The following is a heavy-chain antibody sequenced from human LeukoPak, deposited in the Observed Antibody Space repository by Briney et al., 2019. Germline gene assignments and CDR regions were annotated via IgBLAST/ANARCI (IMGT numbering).Heavy chain of an antibody. CDR3: ARAIPYSGCDSGLDY. J-gene: IGHJ4*02. V-gene: IGHV6-1*01. CDR1: GDSVSSNSAA. D-gene: IGHD5-12*01. Sequence: SQTLSLTGAISGDSVSSNSAAWNWIRQSPSRGLEWLGRTYYRSKWYNDYAVSVKSRITINPDTSKNQFSLQLNSVTPEDTAVYYCARAIPYSGCDSGLDYWGQGTLVTVSS. CDR2: TYYRSKWYN.